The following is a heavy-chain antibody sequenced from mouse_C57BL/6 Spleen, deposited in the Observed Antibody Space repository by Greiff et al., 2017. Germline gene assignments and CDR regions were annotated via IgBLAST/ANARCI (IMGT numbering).Heavy chain of an antibody. Sequence: VQLQQSGAELVKPGASVKISCKASGYSFTDYYINWVKQRPGKGLEWIGNIGPGCGSTYYNEKFKGKATLTVDKSSSTAYMQLSSLTSEDTAVYFGAGGGGYYDYDAMGYWGQGTTVTVSS. CDR3: AGGGGYYDYDAMGY. V-gene: IGHV1-77*01. CDR2: IGPGCGST. CDR1: GYSFTDYY. D-gene: IGHD2-3*01. J-gene: IGHJ4*01.